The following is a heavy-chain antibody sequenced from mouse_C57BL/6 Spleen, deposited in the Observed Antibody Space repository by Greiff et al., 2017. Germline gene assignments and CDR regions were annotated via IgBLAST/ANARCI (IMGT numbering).Heavy chain of an antibody. CDR2: INPSTGGT. CDR3: ARWSYYSNYEAMDY. CDR1: GYSFTGYY. D-gene: IGHD2-5*01. V-gene: IGHV1-42*01. Sequence: EVKLQESGPELVKPGASVKISCKASGYSFTGYYMNWVKQSPEKSLEWIGEINPSTGGTTYNQKFKAKATLTVDKSSSTAYMQLKSLTSEDSAVYYCARWSYYSNYEAMDYWGQGTSVTVSS. J-gene: IGHJ4*01.